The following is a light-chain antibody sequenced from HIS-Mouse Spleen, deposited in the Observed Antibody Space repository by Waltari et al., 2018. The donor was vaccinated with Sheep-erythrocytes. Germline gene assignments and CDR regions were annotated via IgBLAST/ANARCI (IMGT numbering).Light chain of an antibody. CDR3: QAWDSSTAV. CDR1: KLGDKY. J-gene: IGLJ2*01. V-gene: IGLV3-1*01. CDR2: QDS. Sequence: SYELTQPPSLSVSPGQTASITCSGDKLGDKYACWYQQKPGQSPVLVIYQDSKRPSGIPARFSGSNSGNTATLTISGTQAMDEADYYCQAWDSSTAVFGGGTKLTVL.